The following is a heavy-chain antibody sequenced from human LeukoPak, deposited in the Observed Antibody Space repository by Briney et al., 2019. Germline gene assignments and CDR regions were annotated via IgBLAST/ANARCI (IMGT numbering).Heavy chain of an antibody. CDR1: GFTFSSYG. Sequence: PGRSLRLSCAASGFTFSSYGMHWVRQAPGKGLEWVAVISYDGSNKYYAVSVKGRFTISRDNSKNTLYLQMNSLRAEDTAVYYCAKDPRDYYDSSGNEDYYYYGMDVWGQGTTVTVSS. CDR2: ISYDGSNK. J-gene: IGHJ6*02. V-gene: IGHV3-30*18. D-gene: IGHD3-22*01. CDR3: AKDPRDYYDSSGNEDYYYYGMDV.